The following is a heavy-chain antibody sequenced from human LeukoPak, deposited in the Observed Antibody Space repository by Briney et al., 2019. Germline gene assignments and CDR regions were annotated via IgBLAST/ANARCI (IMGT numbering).Heavy chain of an antibody. D-gene: IGHD2-2*01. J-gene: IGHJ5*02. Sequence: SETLSLTCAVYGWAFNDYYWNWIRQHPGKGPEWIGEINARGDTNFNPSLKSRVTISVDTSKSQFSLRLTSMIAADTAVYYCARGQVPAARGYNWFDPWGQGTLVTVSS. CDR2: INARGDT. CDR1: GWAFNDYY. CDR3: ARGQVPAARGYNWFDP. V-gene: IGHV4-34*01.